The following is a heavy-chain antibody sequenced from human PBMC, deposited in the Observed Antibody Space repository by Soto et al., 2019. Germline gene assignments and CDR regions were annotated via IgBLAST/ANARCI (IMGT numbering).Heavy chain of an antibody. CDR1: SDSISSYY. Sequence: QVQLQESGPGLVRPSETLSLTCTVSSDSISSYYWIWIRQSPGKGLEWIGYTDYSGNTNYNPSLKSRVTISGDTSMNQFSLRLSPVTAADTAVYYCARAVGDPLYYLDYWGQGTLVTVSS. CDR2: TDYSGNT. V-gene: IGHV4-59*08. J-gene: IGHJ4*02. CDR3: ARAVGDPLYYLDY. D-gene: IGHD6-19*01.